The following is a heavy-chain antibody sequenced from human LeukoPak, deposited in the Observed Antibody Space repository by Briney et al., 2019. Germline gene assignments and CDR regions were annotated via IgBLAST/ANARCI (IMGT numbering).Heavy chain of an antibody. CDR1: GFIFSSYA. D-gene: IGHD2-2*01. J-gene: IGHJ4*02. CDR3: ATTGEGQVVPAAFFDS. CDR2: ISGSGGST. Sequence: GGFLRLSCAASGFIFSSYAMSWVRQAPGKGLEWVSAISGSGGSTYYADSVKGRFTISRDNSKNTLYLQMNSLRAEDTPVYYCATTGEGQVVPAAFFDSWGQGTLVTVSS. V-gene: IGHV3-23*01.